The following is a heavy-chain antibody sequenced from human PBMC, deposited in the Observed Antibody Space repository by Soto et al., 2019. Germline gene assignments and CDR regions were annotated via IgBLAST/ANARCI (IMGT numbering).Heavy chain of an antibody. V-gene: IGHV3-30*04. Sequence: QVQLVESGGGVVQPGRSLRLSCAASGFTFSSYAMHWVRQTQGKGLEWVAVISHDGSNKKYADSVKGRFTMSRDNSKNTLYLQMNSLRTEDTAVYYCAKERGVATILDYWGQGTLVTVSS. D-gene: IGHD5-12*01. J-gene: IGHJ4*02. CDR1: GFTFSSYA. CDR2: ISHDGSNK. CDR3: AKERGVATILDY.